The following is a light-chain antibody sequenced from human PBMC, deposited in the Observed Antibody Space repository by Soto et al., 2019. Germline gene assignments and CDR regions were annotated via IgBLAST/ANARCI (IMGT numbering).Light chain of an antibody. CDR2: DAY. V-gene: IGKV3-11*01. J-gene: IGKJ5*01. CDR3: QQRHVWPIT. Sequence: EVVLTQSPVTLSLSPGERATLSCRASQSFRGLLAWYQQKPGQAPRLLIYDAYNRATGIPPRFSGSGSGTDFTLTISSLEPEDSAVYYCQQRHVWPITFGQGTPLEIK. CDR1: QSFRGL.